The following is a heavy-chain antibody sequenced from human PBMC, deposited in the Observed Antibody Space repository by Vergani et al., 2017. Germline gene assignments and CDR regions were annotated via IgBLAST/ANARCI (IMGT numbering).Heavy chain of an antibody. CDR2: INHSGST. CDR1: GGSFSGYY. V-gene: IGHV4-34*01. CDR3: ARIPREWLAHAFDI. D-gene: IGHD6-19*01. Sequence: QVQLQQWGAGLLKPSETLSLTCAVYGGSFSGYYWSWIRQPPGKGLEWIGEINHSGSTNYNPSLKSRVTISVDTSKNQFSLKLSSVTAADTAVYYCARIPREWLAHAFDIWGQGTMVTVSS. J-gene: IGHJ3*02.